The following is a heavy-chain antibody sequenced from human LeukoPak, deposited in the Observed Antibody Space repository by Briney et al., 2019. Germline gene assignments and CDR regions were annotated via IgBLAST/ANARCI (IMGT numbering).Heavy chain of an antibody. CDR2: ISGSGDST. V-gene: IGHV3-23*01. CDR1: GFTFSDYY. J-gene: IGHJ4*02. Sequence: GGSLRLSCAASGFTFSDYYMTWIRQAPGKGLEWVSGISGSGDSTYYADSVEGRFTISRNNSRSTLYLQMNSLRAEDTAVYHCAKRTGSSVGFDYWGQGTLVTVSS. D-gene: IGHD6-6*01. CDR3: AKRTGSSVGFDY.